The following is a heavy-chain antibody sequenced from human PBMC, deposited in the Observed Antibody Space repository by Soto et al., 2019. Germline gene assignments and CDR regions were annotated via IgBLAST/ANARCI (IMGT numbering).Heavy chain of an antibody. CDR2: MNPNSGNT. Sequence: ASVKVSCKASGYTFTSYDINWVRQATGQGLEWMGWMNPNSGNTGYAQKFQGRVTMTRNTSISTAYMELSSLRSEDTAVYYCARGIGCTNGVCSSYWGQGTLVTVSS. CDR3: ARGIGCTNGVCSSY. V-gene: IGHV1-8*01. J-gene: IGHJ4*02. CDR1: GYTFTSYD. D-gene: IGHD2-8*01.